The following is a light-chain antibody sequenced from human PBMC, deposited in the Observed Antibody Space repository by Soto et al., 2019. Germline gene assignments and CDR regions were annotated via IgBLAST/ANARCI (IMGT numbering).Light chain of an antibody. J-gene: IGLJ2*01. CDR2: DVN. CDR3: CSYTSSTSLI. Sequence: QSVLTQPASVSGSPGQSITISCTGTSSDIGGYKYVSWYQQHPGKVPKLLIFDVNNRPSGVSDRFSGSKSGNTASLTSTGLQAEDEAEYYCCSYTSSTSLIFGGGTKLTVL. CDR1: SSDIGGYKY. V-gene: IGLV2-14*03.